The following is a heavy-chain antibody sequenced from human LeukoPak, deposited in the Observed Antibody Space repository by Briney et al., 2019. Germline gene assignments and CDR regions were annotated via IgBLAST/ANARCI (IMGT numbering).Heavy chain of an antibody. D-gene: IGHD5-12*01. CDR1: GGSISSGSYY. CDR2: IYPSGTT. J-gene: IGHJ4*02. V-gene: IGHV4-61*02. Sequence: SRTLSLTCTVSGGSISSGSYYWSWLRQPAGKGLEWIGRIYPSGTTNCNPSLKSRVTISVDTSKNQFSLKLRSVTAADTAVYYCARGQEVVAENYFDYWGQGTLVTVSS. CDR3: ARGQEVVAENYFDY.